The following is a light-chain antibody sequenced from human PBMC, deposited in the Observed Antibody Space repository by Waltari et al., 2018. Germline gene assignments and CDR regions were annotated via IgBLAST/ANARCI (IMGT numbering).Light chain of an antibody. J-gene: IGKJ5*01. Sequence: IVLTQSPATLSLSPGERATLSCRASQSISSYLAWYQQRPGQSPRLLIYDASNRATGIPARFSGSGSGTDFTLTISSLEPEDFAVYYCQHRGHWPPVATFGPGTRLDIK. CDR1: QSISSY. CDR2: DAS. V-gene: IGKV3-11*01. CDR3: QHRGHWPPVAT.